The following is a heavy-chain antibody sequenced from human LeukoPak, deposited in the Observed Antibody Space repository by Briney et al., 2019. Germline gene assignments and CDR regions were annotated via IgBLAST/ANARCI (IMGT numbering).Heavy chain of an antibody. CDR3: ARAIRL. CDR2: ITGISDI. CDR1: GFTFSDYI. D-gene: IGHD1-1*01. Sequence: PGGALRLSCTASGFTFSDYIVNWVRQTPGKGLEWVSCITGISDIYYADSVKGRFTISRDNAKNSVYLQMNSLRAEDTGIYYCARAIRLWGQGTLVTVSS. V-gene: IGHV3-69-1*02. J-gene: IGHJ4*02.